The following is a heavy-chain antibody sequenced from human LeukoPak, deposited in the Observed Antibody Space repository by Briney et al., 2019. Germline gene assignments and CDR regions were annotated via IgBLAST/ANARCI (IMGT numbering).Heavy chain of an antibody. CDR2: INPSGGST. Sequence: ASVKVSCKASGYTFTSYHMHWVRQAPGQGLEWMGIINPSGGSTNYAQRFRGRVTMTRDMSTGTVYMELRSLRSDDTAVYYCARSGYYYDSSGYYRSFDYWGQGTLVTVSS. V-gene: IGHV1-46*01. J-gene: IGHJ4*02. D-gene: IGHD3-22*01. CDR1: GYTFTSYH. CDR3: ARSGYYYDSSGYYRSFDY.